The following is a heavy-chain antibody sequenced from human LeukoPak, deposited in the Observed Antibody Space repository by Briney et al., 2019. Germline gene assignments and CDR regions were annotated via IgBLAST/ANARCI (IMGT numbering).Heavy chain of an antibody. V-gene: IGHV4-38-2*02. CDR1: GYSISSGYY. CDR3: ARASSSSWYGYYYYYYMDV. D-gene: IGHD6-13*01. CDR2: INHSGST. J-gene: IGHJ6*03. Sequence: SETLSLTCTVSGYSISSGYYWGWIRQPPGKGLEWIGEINHSGSTNYNPSLKSRVTISVDTSKNQFSLKLSSVTAADTAVYYCARASSSSWYGYYYYYYMDVWGKGTTVTVSS.